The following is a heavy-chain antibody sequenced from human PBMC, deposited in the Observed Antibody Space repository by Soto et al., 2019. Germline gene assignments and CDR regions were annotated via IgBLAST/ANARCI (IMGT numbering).Heavy chain of an antibody. Sequence: ASVTVSCKASGYTFTSYDINWVRQATGQGLEWMGWMNPNSGNTGYAQKFQGRVTMTRNTSISTAYMELSSLRSEDTAVYYCARGSSSADDAFDIWGQGTMVTVS. CDR2: MNPNSGNT. J-gene: IGHJ3*02. CDR3: ARGSSSADDAFDI. V-gene: IGHV1-8*01. D-gene: IGHD6-6*01. CDR1: GYTFTSYD.